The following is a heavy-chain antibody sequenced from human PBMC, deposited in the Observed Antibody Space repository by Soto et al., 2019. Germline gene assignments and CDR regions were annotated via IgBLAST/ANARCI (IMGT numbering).Heavy chain of an antibody. CDR3: ARDWTPIAVAGQGQALFDY. CDR2: ISAYNGNT. V-gene: IGHV1-18*04. CDR1: GYTFTSYG. Sequence: QVQLVQSGAEVKKPGASVKVSCKASGYTFTSYGISWVRQAPGQGLEWMGWISAYNGNTNYAQKLQGRVTITTDTSTSTDYMELRSLRSDDTAVYYCARDWTPIAVAGQGQALFDYWGQGTLVTVSS. D-gene: IGHD6-19*01. J-gene: IGHJ4*02.